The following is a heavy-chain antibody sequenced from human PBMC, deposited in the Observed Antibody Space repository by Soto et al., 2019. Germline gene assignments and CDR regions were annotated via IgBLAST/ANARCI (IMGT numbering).Heavy chain of an antibody. Sequence: EVHLVESGGGLVQPGGSLRLSCAASAFSFSTYSMNWVRQAPGKGLEWVSYISNSGSTIYYADSVRGRFTISRDNAKNSLYLQMNSLRDEDTAVYYCAKTYSGSWYYAFDIWGQGTMVTVSS. V-gene: IGHV3-48*02. D-gene: IGHD6-13*01. CDR2: ISNSGSTI. J-gene: IGHJ3*02. CDR1: AFSFSTYS. CDR3: AKTYSGSWYYAFDI.